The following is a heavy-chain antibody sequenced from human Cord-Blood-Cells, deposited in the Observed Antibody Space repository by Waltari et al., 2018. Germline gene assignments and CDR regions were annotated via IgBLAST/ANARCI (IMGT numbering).Heavy chain of an antibody. CDR3: AREDPRGYSYGWSNWFDP. CDR2: TYYRSKWYN. Sequence: QVQLQQSGPGLVKPSQTLSLTCAISGDSVSSNSAAWNWIRQSPSRGLEWLGRTYYRSKWYNDYAVSVKSRITINPDTSKNQFSLQRNSVTPEDTAVYYCAREDPRGYSYGWSNWFDPWGQGTLVTVSS. V-gene: IGHV6-1*01. CDR1: GDSVSSNSAA. J-gene: IGHJ5*02. D-gene: IGHD5-18*01.